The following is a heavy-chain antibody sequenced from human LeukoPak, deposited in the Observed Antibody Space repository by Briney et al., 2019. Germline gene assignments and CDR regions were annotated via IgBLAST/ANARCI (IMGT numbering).Heavy chain of an antibody. D-gene: IGHD5-24*01. V-gene: IGHV1-3*01. CDR2: INAGNGNT. CDR3: ARDRWPIRRYFDL. CDR1: GYTFTSYA. Sequence: ASVKVSCKASGYTFTSYAMHWVRQAPGQRLEWMGWINAGNGNTKYSQKFQGRVTITRDTSASTAYMELSSPRSEDTAVYYCARDRWPIRRYFDLWGRGTLVTVSS. J-gene: IGHJ2*01.